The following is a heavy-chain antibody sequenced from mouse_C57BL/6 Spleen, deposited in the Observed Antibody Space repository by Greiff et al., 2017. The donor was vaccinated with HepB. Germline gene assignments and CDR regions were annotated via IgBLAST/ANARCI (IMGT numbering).Heavy chain of an antibody. Sequence: VQLQQSGAELVKPGASVKLSCTASGFNIKDYYMHWVTQRTEQGLERIGRIDPEDGETKYAPKCQGKATITADTSSNTAYLQISSLTSEDTAVYYCARPSLNTTVVAGDYFYYWDQGSAHTVSS. CDR2: IDPEDGET. CDR3: ARPSLNTTVVAGDYFYY. CDR1: GFNIKDYY. D-gene: IGHD1-1*01. V-gene: IGHV14-2*01. J-gene: IGHJ2*01.